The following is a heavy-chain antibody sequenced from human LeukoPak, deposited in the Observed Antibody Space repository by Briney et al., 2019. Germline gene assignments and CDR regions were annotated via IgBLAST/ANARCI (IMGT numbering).Heavy chain of an antibody. D-gene: IGHD6-13*01. Sequence: ASVKVSCKASGYTFTSYDINWVRQATGQGLERMGWMNPNSGNTGYAQKFQGRVTMTRNTSISTAYMELSSLRSEDTAVYYCARGRSLVPFGFLYYYYYGMDVWGQGTTVTVSS. CDR1: GYTFTSYD. V-gene: IGHV1-8*01. J-gene: IGHJ6*02. CDR2: MNPNSGNT. CDR3: ARGRSLVPFGFLYYYYYGMDV.